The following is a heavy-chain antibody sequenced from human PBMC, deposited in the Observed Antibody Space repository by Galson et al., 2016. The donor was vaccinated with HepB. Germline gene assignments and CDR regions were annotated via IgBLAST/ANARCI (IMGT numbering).Heavy chain of an antibody. CDR3: ATGDDYSYYGMDV. J-gene: IGHJ6*02. CDR1: GYTFTGYY. D-gene: IGHD3-10*01. V-gene: IGHV1-2*05. Sequence: SVKVSCKASGYTFTGYYIHWVRQAPGRGLEWMGRINPNRGGTNYAQTFQGRVAMTSDTFISTDYLELSSLRSDDTDVYYCATGDDYSYYGMDVWGQGTTVTVSS. CDR2: INPNRGGT.